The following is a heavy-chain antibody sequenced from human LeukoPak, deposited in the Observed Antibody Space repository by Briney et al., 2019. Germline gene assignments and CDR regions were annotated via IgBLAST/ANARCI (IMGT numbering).Heavy chain of an antibody. V-gene: IGHV1-8*01. J-gene: IGHJ6*03. Sequence: ASVKVSCKASGYTFTSYDINWVRQATGQGLEWMGWMNPNGGNTGYAQKFQGRVTMTRDTSISTAYMELSSLRSEDTAVYYCARGLSSSWRYYYYYYMDVWGKGTTVTVSS. CDR1: GYTFTSYD. CDR3: ARGLSSSWRYYYYYYMDV. D-gene: IGHD6-13*01. CDR2: MNPNGGNT.